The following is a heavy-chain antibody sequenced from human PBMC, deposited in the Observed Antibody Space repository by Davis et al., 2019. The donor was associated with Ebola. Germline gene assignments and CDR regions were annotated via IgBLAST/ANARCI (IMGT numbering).Heavy chain of an antibody. Sequence: PGGSLRLSCAASGFTFSSYGMHWVRQAPGKGLEWVAVISYDGSNKYYADSVKGRFTISRDNSKNTLYLQMNSLRAEDTAVYYCASSSSSYSDGYFDLWGRGTLVTVSS. V-gene: IGHV3-30*03. CDR1: GFTFSSYG. J-gene: IGHJ2*01. D-gene: IGHD6-6*01. CDR2: ISYDGSNK. CDR3: ASSSSSYSDGYFDL.